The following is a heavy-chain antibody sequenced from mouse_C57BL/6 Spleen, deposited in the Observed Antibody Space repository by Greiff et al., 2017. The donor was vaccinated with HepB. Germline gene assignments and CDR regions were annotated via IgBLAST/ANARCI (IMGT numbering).Heavy chain of an antibody. J-gene: IGHJ1*03. V-gene: IGHV3-6*01. Sequence: VQLQQSGPGLVKPSQSLSLTCSVTGYSITSGYYWNWIRQFPGNKLEWMGYISYDGSNNYNPSLKNRISITLDTSKNQFFLKLNSVTTEDTATYYCAREDYSNYGYFDVWGTGTTVTVSS. D-gene: IGHD2-5*01. CDR2: ISYDGSN. CDR3: AREDYSNYGYFDV. CDR1: GYSITSGYY.